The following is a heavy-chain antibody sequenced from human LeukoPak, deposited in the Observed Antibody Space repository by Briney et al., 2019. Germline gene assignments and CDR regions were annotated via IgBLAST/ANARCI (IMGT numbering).Heavy chain of an antibody. D-gene: IGHD1-26*01. V-gene: IGHV3-30*04. CDR3: AREFSGSYFYYYYDMDV. J-gene: IGHJ6*02. CDR1: GFTFSSYA. CDR2: ISYDGSNK. Sequence: GGSLRLSCAASGFTFSSYAMHWVRQAPGKGLEWVAVISYDGSNKYYADSVKGRFTISRDNSKNTLYLRMNSLRAEDTAVYYCAREFSGSYFYYYYDMDVWGQGTTVTVSS.